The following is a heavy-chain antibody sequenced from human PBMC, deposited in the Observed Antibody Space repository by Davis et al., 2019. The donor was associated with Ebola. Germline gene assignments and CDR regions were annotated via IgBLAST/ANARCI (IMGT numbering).Heavy chain of an antibody. CDR3: AKDNGFGYYYGNVLPGYFDY. V-gene: IGHV3-30*18. J-gene: IGHJ4*02. CDR1: GFTFSSYW. Sequence: PGGSLRLSCAASGFTFSSYWMSWVRQAPGKGLEWVAVISYDGSNKYYADSVKGRFTISRDNSKNTLYLQMNSLRAEDTAVYYCAKDNGFGYYYGNVLPGYFDYWGQGTLVTVSS. CDR2: ISYDGSNK. D-gene: IGHD3-10*01.